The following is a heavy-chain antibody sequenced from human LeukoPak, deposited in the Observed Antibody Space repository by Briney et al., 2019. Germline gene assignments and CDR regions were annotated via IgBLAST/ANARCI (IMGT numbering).Heavy chain of an antibody. V-gene: IGHV3-30*04. D-gene: IGHD3-10*01. J-gene: IGHJ5*02. Sequence: PGGSLRLSCAASGFTFSSYAMHWVRQAPGKGLEWVAVISYDGSNKYYADSVKGRFTISRDNSKNTLYLQMNSLRAEDTAVYYCARDRGYYGSGSYYNGWFDPWGQGTLVTVSS. CDR1: GFTFSSYA. CDR2: ISYDGSNK. CDR3: ARDRGYYGSGSYYNGWFDP.